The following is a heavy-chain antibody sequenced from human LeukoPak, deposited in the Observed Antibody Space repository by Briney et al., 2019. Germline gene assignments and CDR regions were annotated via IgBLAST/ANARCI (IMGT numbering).Heavy chain of an antibody. Sequence: PGGSLRLSCAASGFTFSSYSMNWVRQATGKALEWVSSISSSSSYIYYAHSVKGRFTISRDNAKNSLYLKMNSLRAEDTAVYYCARGRDGYNNQGFDYWGQGTLVTVSS. CDR2: ISSSSSYI. CDR3: ARGRDGYNNQGFDY. D-gene: IGHD5-24*01. J-gene: IGHJ4*02. V-gene: IGHV3-21*01. CDR1: GFTFSSYS.